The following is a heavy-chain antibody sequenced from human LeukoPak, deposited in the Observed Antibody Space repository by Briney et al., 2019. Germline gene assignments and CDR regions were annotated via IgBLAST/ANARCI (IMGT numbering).Heavy chain of an antibody. CDR2: IVPIFGTA. CDR3: ARDGYCSGGSCYGGIYYYYYMDV. Sequence: SVKVSCKASGGTFSCYAISWVRQAPGQGLGWMGGIVPIFGTANYAQKFQGRVTITTDESTSTAYMELSSLRSEDTAVYYCARDGYCSGGSCYGGIYYYYYMDVWGKGTTVTVSS. V-gene: IGHV1-69*05. D-gene: IGHD2-15*01. J-gene: IGHJ6*03. CDR1: GGTFSCYA.